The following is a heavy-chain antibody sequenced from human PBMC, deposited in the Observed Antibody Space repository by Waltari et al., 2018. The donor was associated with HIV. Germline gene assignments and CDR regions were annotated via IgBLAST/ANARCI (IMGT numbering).Heavy chain of an antibody. CDR2: VFQSGST. CDR3: ARQPAPDSTWFQIYFDY. CDR1: HFSISSGHY. V-gene: IGHV4-38-2*01. D-gene: IGHD6-13*01. J-gene: IGHJ4*02. Sequence: QVQLQESGPGLVKPSDTLSLTCAVSHFSISSGHYWGWIRQSPGKGLEWIGSVFQSGSTVYKPSFRSRVSISVDTSKNQFSLKLTSVTAADTVVYYCARQPAPDSTWFQIYFDYWGQGTVVTVSS.